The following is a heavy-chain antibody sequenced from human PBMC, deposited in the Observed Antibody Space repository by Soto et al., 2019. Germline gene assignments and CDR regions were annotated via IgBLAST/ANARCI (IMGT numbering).Heavy chain of an antibody. D-gene: IGHD2-15*01. Sequence: EVQLLESGGGLGQPGGSLRLSCAASGFTFSNFAISWVRQAPGKGLEWVSSISASGDNTYYSDSVKGRFTISRDNSKNSLYLHMNSLRAEDTAIYYCATLKAGYCSGGSCDPEYYGMDIWGQGTTVIVSS. CDR1: GFTFSNFA. V-gene: IGHV3-23*01. CDR2: ISASGDNT. J-gene: IGHJ6*02. CDR3: ATLKAGYCSGGSCDPEYYGMDI.